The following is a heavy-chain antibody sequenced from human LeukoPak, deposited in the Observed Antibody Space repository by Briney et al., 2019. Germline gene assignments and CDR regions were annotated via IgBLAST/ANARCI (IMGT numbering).Heavy chain of an antibody. V-gene: IGHV3-11*04. CDR1: GFTFSDYY. D-gene: IGHD3-22*01. CDR3: ARGSYYDSSGYDY. J-gene: IGHJ4*02. CDR2: ISSSGSTI. Sequence: GGSLRLSCAASGFTFSDYYMSWIRQAPGKGLEWVSYISSSGSTIYYAESVKGRFTISRDNAKNSLYLQMNRLRAEDTAVYYCARGSYYDSSGYDYWGQGTLVTVSS.